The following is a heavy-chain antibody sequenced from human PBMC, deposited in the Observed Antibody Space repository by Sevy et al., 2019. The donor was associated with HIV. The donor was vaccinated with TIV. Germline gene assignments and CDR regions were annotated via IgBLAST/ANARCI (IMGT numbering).Heavy chain of an antibody. D-gene: IGHD3-22*01. J-gene: IGHJ4*02. CDR2: FDPEDGET. V-gene: IGHV1-24*01. Sequence: ASVKVSCKVSGYTLTQVSMHWVRQAPGEGLEWMGSFDPEDGETIDAQKFQGRVTMTEDTSTDTAYMELNSLRSEDTAVYFCATTTDYYDSSGCPFDYWGQGTLVTVSS. CDR1: GYTLTQVS. CDR3: ATTTDYYDSSGCPFDY.